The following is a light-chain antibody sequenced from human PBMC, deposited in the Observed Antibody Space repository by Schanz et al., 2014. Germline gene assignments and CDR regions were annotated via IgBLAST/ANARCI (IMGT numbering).Light chain of an antibody. Sequence: EIVLTQSPGTLSLSPGERATLSCRASQSVSSDFLVWYQQKPGQAPRLLIYDASNRATGIPDRFSGSGSGTDFTLTISRLEPEDFAVYYCQQYGSSSTWTFGQGTKVEIK. V-gene: IGKV3-20*01. J-gene: IGKJ1*01. CDR2: DAS. CDR3: QQYGSSSTWT. CDR1: QSVSSDF.